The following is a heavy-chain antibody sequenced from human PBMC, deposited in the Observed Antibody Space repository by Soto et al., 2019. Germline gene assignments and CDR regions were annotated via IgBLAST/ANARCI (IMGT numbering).Heavy chain of an antibody. CDR3: ARESEDLTSSFDY. CDR1: GFTFTRYS. CDR2: ISSTTNYI. J-gene: IGHJ4*02. Sequence: GGSLRLSCAASGFTFTRYSMNWVGQAPGKGLEWVSSISSTTNYIYYGDSMKGRFTISRDNAKNSLYLEMNSLRAEDTAVYYCARESEDLTSSFDYWGQGTLVTVSS. V-gene: IGHV3-21*06.